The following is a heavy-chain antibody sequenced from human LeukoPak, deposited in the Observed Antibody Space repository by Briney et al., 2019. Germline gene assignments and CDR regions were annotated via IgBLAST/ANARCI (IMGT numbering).Heavy chain of an antibody. J-gene: IGHJ3*01. V-gene: IGHV3-66*01. CDR1: GITFSGYS. CDR2: LHSDGAT. CDR3: ARVAYYRVTADQITDAFDV. Sequence: GGSLRLSCVASGITFSGYSMNWVRQAPGKGLQWVSILHSDGATYYADSVKGRFTISRDNSRSTLYLQMNSLRAEDTAVYFCARVAYYRVTADQITDAFDVWGHGTVVTVSS. D-gene: IGHD2-21*02.